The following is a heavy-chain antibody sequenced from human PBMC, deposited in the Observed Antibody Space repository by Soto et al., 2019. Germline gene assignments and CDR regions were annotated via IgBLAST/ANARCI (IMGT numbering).Heavy chain of an antibody. Sequence: QVQLVQSGAAVKKPGSSVKVSCKASGGTFSSYNISWVRQAPGQGLEWMGRIIPTLGIANYAQKFQGRVTITADKSTSTAYMELSSLTSEDTAVYYCARDRGKAARHYWGQGTLVIVSS. V-gene: IGHV1-69*08. CDR3: ARDRGKAARHY. D-gene: IGHD6-6*01. CDR2: IIPTLGIA. CDR1: GGTFSSYN. J-gene: IGHJ4*02.